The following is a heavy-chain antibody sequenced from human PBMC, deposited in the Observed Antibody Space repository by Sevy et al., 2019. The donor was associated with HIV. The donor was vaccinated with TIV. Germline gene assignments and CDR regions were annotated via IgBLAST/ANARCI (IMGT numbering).Heavy chain of an antibody. D-gene: IGHD6-6*01. J-gene: IGHJ4*02. V-gene: IGHV4-59*13. CDR1: GGSISSYY. CDR3: ARTYSSSSPFDY. CDR2: IYYSGST. Sequence: SETLSLTCTVSGGSISSYYWSWIRQPPGKGLEWIGYIYYSGSTDYNPSLKSRVTISVDTSKNQFSLKLSSVTAADTAVYYCARTYSSSSPFDYWGQGTLVTVSS.